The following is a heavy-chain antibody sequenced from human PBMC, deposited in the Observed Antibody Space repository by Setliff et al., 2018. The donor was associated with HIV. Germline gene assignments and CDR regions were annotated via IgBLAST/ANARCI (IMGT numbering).Heavy chain of an antibody. CDR3: LTPSHSGMSGY. Sequence: GESLRLSCAASGFTLSDSFIHWVRQAPGKGLEWVGRIRDQRNNYATVYAVAVQGRFTISRDDFEKTAYLHMSNLRVEDTAVYYCLTPSHSGMSGYWGQGTLVTVSS. D-gene: IGHD3-9*01. CDR1: GFTLSDSF. CDR2: IRDQRNNYAT. J-gene: IGHJ4*02. V-gene: IGHV3-73*01.